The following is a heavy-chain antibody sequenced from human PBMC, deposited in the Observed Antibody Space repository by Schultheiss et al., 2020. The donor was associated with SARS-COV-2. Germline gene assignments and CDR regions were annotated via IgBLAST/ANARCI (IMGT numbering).Heavy chain of an antibody. CDR1: GFTFSDYY. V-gene: IGHV3-11*06. J-gene: IGHJ3*02. CDR3: ARDHNWGSSDDAFDI. Sequence: GGSLRLSCAASGFTFSDYYMSWIRQAPGKGLEWVSYISSSSSYTNYADSVKGRFTISRDNAKNSLYLQMNSLRAEDTAVYYCARDHNWGSSDDAFDIWGQGTIVTVSS. CDR2: ISSSSSYT. D-gene: IGHD7-27*01.